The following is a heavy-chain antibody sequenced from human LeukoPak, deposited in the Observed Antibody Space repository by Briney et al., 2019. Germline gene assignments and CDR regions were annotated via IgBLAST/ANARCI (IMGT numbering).Heavy chain of an antibody. V-gene: IGHV3-9*01. CDR1: GFTFDDYA. CDR3: AKDGIYYYYGSGSYIGGYFDY. J-gene: IGHJ4*02. CDR2: ISWNSGSI. D-gene: IGHD3-10*01. Sequence: GGSLRLSCAASGFTFDDYAMHWVRHAPGKGLEWVSGISWNSGSIGYADSVKGRFTISRDNSKNTLYLQMNSLRAEDTAVYYCAKDGIYYYYGSGSYIGGYFDYRGQGTLVTVSS.